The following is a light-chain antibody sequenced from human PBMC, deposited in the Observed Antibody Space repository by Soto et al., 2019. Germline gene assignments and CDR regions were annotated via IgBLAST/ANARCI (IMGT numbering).Light chain of an antibody. CDR1: QSVSSS. Sequence: EIVLTQSPATLSLSPGERATLSCRTSQSVSSSLAWYQQKPGQAPRLLIYGASSRATGIPDRFSGSGSGPDFTLTISRLEPEDFAVYFCQHYGSSRTFGQGTKVDI. V-gene: IGKV3-20*01. J-gene: IGKJ1*01. CDR2: GAS. CDR3: QHYGSSRT.